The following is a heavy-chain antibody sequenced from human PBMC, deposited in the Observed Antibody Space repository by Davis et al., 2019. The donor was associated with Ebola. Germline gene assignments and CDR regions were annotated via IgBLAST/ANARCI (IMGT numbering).Heavy chain of an antibody. Sequence: PGGSLRLSCAASGFTFSSYAMSWVRQAPGKGLEWVSAISGSGGSTYYADSVKGRFTISRDNSKNTLYLQMNSLRAEDTAVYYCAKVVAAGLRGQDAFDIWGQGTMVTVSS. D-gene: IGHD6-13*01. CDR1: GFTFSSYA. V-gene: IGHV3-23*01. CDR2: ISGSGGST. CDR3: AKVVAAGLRGQDAFDI. J-gene: IGHJ3*02.